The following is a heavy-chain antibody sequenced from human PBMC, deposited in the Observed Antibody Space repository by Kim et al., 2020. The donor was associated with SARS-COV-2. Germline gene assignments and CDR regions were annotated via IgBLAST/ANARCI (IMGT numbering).Heavy chain of an antibody. V-gene: IGHV6-1*01. CDR3: AGSKSFSAY. J-gene: IGHJ4*02. CDR1: GDSVSSNNAV. Sequence: SQTLSLTCAISGDSVSSNNAVWTWIRQSPSRGLEWLGRTYYRSKWYSDYAESVKSRITINPDTSKNQFSLQLNSVTPEDTAFYYCAGSKSFSAYWGQGALVTVSS. D-gene: IGHD3-10*01. CDR2: TYYRSKWYS.